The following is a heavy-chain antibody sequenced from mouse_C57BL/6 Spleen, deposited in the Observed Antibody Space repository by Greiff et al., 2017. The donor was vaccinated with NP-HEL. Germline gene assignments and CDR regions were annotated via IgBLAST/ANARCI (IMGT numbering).Heavy chain of an antibody. CDR2: ISYDGSN. D-gene: IGHD2-1*01. CDR1: GYSITSGYY. CDR3: AREGNYGGYAMDY. V-gene: IGHV3-6*01. Sequence: EVQRVESGPGLVKPSQSLSLTCSVTGYSITSGYYWNWIRQFPGNKLEWMGYISYDGSNNYNPSLKNRISITRDTSKNQFFLKLNSVTTEDTATYYCAREGNYGGYAMDYWGQGTSVTVSS. J-gene: IGHJ4*01.